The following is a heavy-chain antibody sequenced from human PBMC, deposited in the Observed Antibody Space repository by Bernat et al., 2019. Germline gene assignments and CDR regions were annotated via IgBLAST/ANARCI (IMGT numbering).Heavy chain of an antibody. J-gene: IGHJ3*02. Sequence: EAQLVQSGAEVKKPGESLKISCKGSDYTFTTYWIAWVRQMPGEGLEWIGIIYADESDTRYSPSFQCQVTISANNSTNTAFLQWSSLKASDTARYYWARRGYCSGGTCHSHPFDIWGQGTMVSVSS. V-gene: IGHV5-51*01. CDR2: IYADESDT. D-gene: IGHD2-15*01. CDR1: DYTFTTYW. CDR3: ARRGYCSGGTCHSHPFDI.